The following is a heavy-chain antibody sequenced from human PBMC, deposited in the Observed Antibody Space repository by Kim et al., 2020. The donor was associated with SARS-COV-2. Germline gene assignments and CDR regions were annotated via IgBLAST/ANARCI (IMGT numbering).Heavy chain of an antibody. Sequence: GGSLRLSCAASGFTVSSNYMSWVRQAPGKGLEWVSVIYSGGSTYYADSVKGRFTISRHNSKNTLYLQMNSLRAEDTAVYYCARALEYRITRPNYYYMDVWGKGTTVTVSS. CDR1: GFTVSSNY. CDR2: IYSGGST. V-gene: IGHV3-53*04. CDR3: ARALEYRITRPNYYYMDV. J-gene: IGHJ6*03. D-gene: IGHD2-2*01.